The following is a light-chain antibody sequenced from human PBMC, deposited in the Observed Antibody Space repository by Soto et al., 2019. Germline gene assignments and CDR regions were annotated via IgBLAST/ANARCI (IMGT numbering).Light chain of an antibody. CDR2: LGS. V-gene: IGKV2-28*01. Sequence: DIVMTQSPLSLPVTPGEPASISCRSSQSFLTSIGYNYLDWYVQKPGQSPQLLISLGSNRASGVPDRFSGSGSGTDFTLNIRRVEAEDVGVYYCMQALQAVRTFGQGTKLEIK. CDR3: MQALQAVRT. CDR1: QSFLTSIGYNY. J-gene: IGKJ2*01.